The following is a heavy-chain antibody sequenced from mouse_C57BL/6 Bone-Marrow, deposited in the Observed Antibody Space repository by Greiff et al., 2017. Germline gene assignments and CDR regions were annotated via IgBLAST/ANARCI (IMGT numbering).Heavy chain of an antibody. CDR3: ARRDSNYLDY. Sequence: QVQLQQSGAELVRPGSSVKLSCKASGYTFTSYWMHWVKQRPIQGLEWIGNIDPSDSETHYNQKFKDKATLTVDKSSSTAYMQLSSLTSEDSAVYYCARRDSNYLDYWGQGTTLTVSS. V-gene: IGHV1-52*01. CDR2: IDPSDSET. CDR1: GYTFTSYW. J-gene: IGHJ2*01. D-gene: IGHD2-5*01.